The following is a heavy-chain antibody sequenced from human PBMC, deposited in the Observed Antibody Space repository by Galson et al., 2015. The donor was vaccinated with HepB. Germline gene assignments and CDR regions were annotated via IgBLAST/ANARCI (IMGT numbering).Heavy chain of an antibody. CDR2: INVGHGNT. D-gene: IGHD3-9*01. J-gene: IGHJ6*02. CDR3: ARESYDILTGPRPYYYYGMDF. Sequence: SVKVPCKASGYTFTSYAMYWVRLAPGQRIEWEGWINVGHGNTTYSQKFLGRVTITRDTYASTAYMVLSSKRSEATAVYYCARESYDILTGPRPYYYYGMDFWGQGTTVTVSS. CDR1: GYTFTSYA. V-gene: IGHV1-3*01.